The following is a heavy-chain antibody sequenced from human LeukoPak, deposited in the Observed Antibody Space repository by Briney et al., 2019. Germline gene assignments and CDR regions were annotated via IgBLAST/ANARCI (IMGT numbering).Heavy chain of an antibody. CDR1: GFTFSSYW. CDR2: INTDGSTT. J-gene: IGHJ4*02. Sequence: PGGSLRLSCAASGFTFSSYWMYWVRQAPGKGLVWVSRINTDGSTTNYADSVRGRFTISRDNAKNTLYLQMNSLRAEDTAVYYCAAVTTADWGPGTLVTVPS. CDR3: AAVTTAD. D-gene: IGHD4-17*01. V-gene: IGHV3-74*01.